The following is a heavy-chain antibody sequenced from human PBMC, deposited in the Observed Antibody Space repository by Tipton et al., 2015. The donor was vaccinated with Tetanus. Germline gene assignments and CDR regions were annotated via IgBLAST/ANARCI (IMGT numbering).Heavy chain of an antibody. J-gene: IGHJ6*02. V-gene: IGHV1-2*02. CDR1: GYTFTGYY. CDR2: IDPNSGGT. CDR3: AGDRGDYIYYGMDV. Sequence: QLVQSGAEVKKPGASLKVSCKASGYTFTGYYLYWVRQAPGQGLEWMGWIDPNSGGTIYAQKFQGRVTMTRDTSISTAYMELSGLRSDDTAVYYCAGDRGDYIYYGMDVWGPGTTVTVTS. D-gene: IGHD3-22*01.